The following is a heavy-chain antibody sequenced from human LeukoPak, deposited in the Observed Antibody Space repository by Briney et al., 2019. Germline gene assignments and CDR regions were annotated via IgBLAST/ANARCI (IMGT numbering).Heavy chain of an antibody. D-gene: IGHD7-27*01. CDR2: IWYDGSNK. V-gene: IGHV3-33*06. CDR3: AKATGGGYYYYMDV. CDR1: GFTFSSYG. Sequence: GRSLRLSCAASGFTFSSYGMHWVCQAPGKWLEWVAVIWYDGSNKYYADSVKGRFTISRDNSKNTLYLQMNSLRAEDTAVYYCAKATGGGYYYYMDVWGKGTTFTVSS. J-gene: IGHJ6*03.